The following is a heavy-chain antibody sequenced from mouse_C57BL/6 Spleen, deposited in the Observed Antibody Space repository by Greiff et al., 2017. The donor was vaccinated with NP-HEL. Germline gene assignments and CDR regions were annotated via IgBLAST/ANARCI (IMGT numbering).Heavy chain of an antibody. Sequence: VQLQQSGPELVKPGASVKISCKASGYAFSSSWMNWVKQRPGKGLEWIGRIYPGDGDTNYNGKFKGKATLTADKSSSTAYMQLSSLTSEESAVYFCASLWDRAGFAYWGQGTLVTVSA. CDR3: ASLWDRAGFAY. J-gene: IGHJ3*01. V-gene: IGHV1-82*01. D-gene: IGHD3-3*01. CDR1: GYAFSSSW. CDR2: IYPGDGDT.